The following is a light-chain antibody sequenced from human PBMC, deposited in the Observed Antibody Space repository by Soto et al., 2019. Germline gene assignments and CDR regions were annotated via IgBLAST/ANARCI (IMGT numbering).Light chain of an antibody. CDR2: ENN. J-gene: IGLJ1*01. CDR1: SSNIGAGYE. V-gene: IGLV1-40*01. Sequence: QSVLMQPPSVSEAPGQRVTISCTGSSSNIGAGYEAHWYQQVPGTAPKLLIYENNNRPSGVPDRFSGSKSGTSASLAITGLQAEDEAEYYCQSYDSSLSGYVFGTGTKVTV. CDR3: QSYDSSLSGYV.